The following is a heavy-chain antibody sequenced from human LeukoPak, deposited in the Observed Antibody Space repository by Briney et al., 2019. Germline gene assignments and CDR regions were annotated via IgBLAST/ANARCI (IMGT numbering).Heavy chain of an antibody. V-gene: IGHV1-2*02. Sequence: ASVKVSCKASGYTFTGYYMHWVRQAPGQGLEWMGWINPNSGGTNYAQKPQGRVTMTRDTSISTAYMELSRLRSDDTAVYYCARVKIAAANFFDYWGQGTLVTVSS. CDR1: GYTFTGYY. CDR3: ARVKIAAANFFDY. J-gene: IGHJ4*02. CDR2: INPNSGGT. D-gene: IGHD6-13*01.